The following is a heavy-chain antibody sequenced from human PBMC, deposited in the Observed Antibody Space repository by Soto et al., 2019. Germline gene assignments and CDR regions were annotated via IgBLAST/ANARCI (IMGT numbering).Heavy chain of an antibody. CDR3: GRSPNYYYHGFEV. Sequence: SETLSLTCTVSGGSASSDDYFWSWLRQSPAKLLEWIASIYYSGSTKYNPSLTHLATTSVDTSKSPVSLTLTSMTAADAALCYCGRSPNYYYHGFEVWGQGAAV. J-gene: IGHJ6*02. V-gene: IGHV4-61*08. CDR2: IYYSGST. CDR1: GGSASSDDYF. D-gene: IGHD3-10*01.